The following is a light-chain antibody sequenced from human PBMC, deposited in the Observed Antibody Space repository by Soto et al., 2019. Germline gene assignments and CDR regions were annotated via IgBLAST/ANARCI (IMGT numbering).Light chain of an antibody. V-gene: IGLV1-40*01. CDR2: GDT. CDR1: SSNTGAGYD. CDR3: QSYDTALNVYVV. Sequence: QSVLTQPPSVSGAPGQRVTISCTGSSSNTGAGYDVHWYQQLPGTAPKLLIYGDTNRPSGVPDRFSGSKSGTSASLAITGLQAEDEADYYCQSYDTALNVYVVFGGGTKLTVL. J-gene: IGLJ2*01.